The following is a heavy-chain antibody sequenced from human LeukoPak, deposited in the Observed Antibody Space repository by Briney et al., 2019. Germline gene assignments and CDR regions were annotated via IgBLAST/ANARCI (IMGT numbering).Heavy chain of an antibody. Sequence: PGGSLRLSCAASGFTFSSYEMDWVRQAPGKGLEGISYISSRGGTIYYADSVKGRFTISRDNAKNSLYLDMSSLRADDTAIYYCARELTSDSSGFDAFHIWGQGTVVTVSS. D-gene: IGHD3-22*01. CDR2: ISSRGGTI. CDR3: ARELTSDSSGFDAFHI. CDR1: GFTFSSYE. V-gene: IGHV3-48*03. J-gene: IGHJ3*02.